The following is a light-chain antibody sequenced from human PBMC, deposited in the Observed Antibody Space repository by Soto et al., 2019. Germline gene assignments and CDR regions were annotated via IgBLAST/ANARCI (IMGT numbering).Light chain of an antibody. CDR1: QSVSATY. CDR3: QQYGSSPWT. V-gene: IGKV3-20*01. Sequence: EIVLTQSPATLSLSPGERATLSCRASQSVSATYLAWYQQRPAQPPRLLIYGTSTRSTGIPDRFIGSGSGTDFTLTITRLEPEDFALYYCQQYGSSPWTFGQGTKVDIK. J-gene: IGKJ1*01. CDR2: GTS.